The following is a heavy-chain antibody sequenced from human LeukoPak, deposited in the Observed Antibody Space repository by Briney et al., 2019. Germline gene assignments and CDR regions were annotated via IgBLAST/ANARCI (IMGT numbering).Heavy chain of an antibody. V-gene: IGHV3-66*01. D-gene: IGHD6-13*01. Sequence: GGSLRLSCAASGFTVGNNYMAWVRQVPGKGLEWVSFIYSGGSTYYADSVKGRFSISRDNSKNTLYLQMNSLRAEDTAVYYCAKDLPRRPIAAAEIRNFDYWGQGTLVTVSS. CDR1: GFTVGNNY. J-gene: IGHJ4*02. CDR3: AKDLPRRPIAAAEIRNFDY. CDR2: IYSGGST.